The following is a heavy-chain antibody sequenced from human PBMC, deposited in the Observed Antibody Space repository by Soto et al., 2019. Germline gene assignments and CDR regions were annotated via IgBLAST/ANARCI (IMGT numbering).Heavy chain of an antibody. J-gene: IGHJ4*02. CDR1: GFTFSSYG. V-gene: IGHV3-30*18. CDR2: ISYDGSNK. Sequence: PGGSLRLSCAASGFTFSSYGMHWVRQAPGKGLEWVAVISYDGSNKYYADSVKGRFTISRDNSKSTLYLQMNSLRAEDTAVYYCAKDLTRFVVVVAATWHLAFDYWGQGTLVTVSS. D-gene: IGHD2-15*01. CDR3: AKDLTRFVVVVAATWHLAFDY.